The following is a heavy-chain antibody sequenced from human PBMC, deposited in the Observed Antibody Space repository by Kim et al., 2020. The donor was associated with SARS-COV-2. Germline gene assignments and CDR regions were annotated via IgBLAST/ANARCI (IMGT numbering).Heavy chain of an antibody. Sequence: ASVKVSCKASGYTFTTYAIHWVRQAPGQSLEWMGWIFAGNGDTKYSQKFQGRVTLNRDTSASTAYMEVSSLTSEDTAVYFCARNPAGSPLFVYWGPGPLVPVPT. CDR2: IFAGNGDT. CDR1: GYTFTTYA. V-gene: IGHV1-3*01. J-gene: IGHJ4*02. D-gene: IGHD2-2*01. CDR3: ARNPAGSPLFVY.